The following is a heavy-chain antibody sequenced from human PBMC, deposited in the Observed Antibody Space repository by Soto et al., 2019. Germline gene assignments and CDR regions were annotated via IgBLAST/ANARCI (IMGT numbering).Heavy chain of an antibody. D-gene: IGHD2-2*01. CDR1: GGTFSCCA. V-gene: IGHV1-69*13. J-gene: IGHJ3*02. Sequence: ASVEACCKASGGTFSCCAISWVRQDPGQGLEWMGGIIPIFGTANYAQKFQGRVTITADESTSTAYMELSSLRSEDTAVYYCARARSTSCYYGSCAFDIWGQATMVTVSS. CDR2: IIPIFGTA. CDR3: ARARSTSCYYGSCAFDI.